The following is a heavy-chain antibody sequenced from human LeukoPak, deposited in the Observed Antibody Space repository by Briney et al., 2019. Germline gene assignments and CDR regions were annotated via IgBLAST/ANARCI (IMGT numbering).Heavy chain of an antibody. Sequence: PGGSLRLSCAASGFTFSSYWMSWVRQAPGKGLEWVANIKQDGSEKYYVDSVKGRFTISRDNAKNSLYLQMNSLGAEDTAVYYCARETYYYGSGTERDYYYGMDVWGQGTTVTVSS. D-gene: IGHD3-10*01. CDR1: GFTFSSYW. V-gene: IGHV3-7*03. CDR3: ARETYYYGSGTERDYYYGMDV. CDR2: IKQDGSEK. J-gene: IGHJ6*02.